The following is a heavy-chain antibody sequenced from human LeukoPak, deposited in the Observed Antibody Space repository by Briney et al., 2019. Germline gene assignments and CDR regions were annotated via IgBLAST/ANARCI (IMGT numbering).Heavy chain of an antibody. J-gene: IGHJ4*02. CDR2: ISSSSSYI. CDR3: TRRPYSSSWYYFDY. V-gene: IGHV3-21*01. D-gene: IGHD6-13*01. CDR1: GFTFSSYS. Sequence: GGSLRLSCAASGFTFSSYSMNWVRQAPGKGLEWVSSISSSSSYIYYADSVKGQFTISRDNAKNSLYLQMNSLRAEDTAVYYCTRRPYSSSWYYFDYWGQGTLVTVSS.